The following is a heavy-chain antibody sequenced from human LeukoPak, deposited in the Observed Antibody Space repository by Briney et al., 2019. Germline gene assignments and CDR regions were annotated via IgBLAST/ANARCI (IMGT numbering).Heavy chain of an antibody. V-gene: IGHV4-34*01. Sequence: SETLSLTCAVYGGSFSGYYWSWIRQPPGKGLEWIGEINHSGSTNYNPSLKSRVTISVDTSKNQFSLKLSSVTAADTAVYYCARVGAAAGTPTVNWFDPWGQGTLVTVSS. CDR1: GGSFSGYY. CDR2: INHSGST. CDR3: ARVGAAAGTPTVNWFDP. J-gene: IGHJ5*02. D-gene: IGHD6-13*01.